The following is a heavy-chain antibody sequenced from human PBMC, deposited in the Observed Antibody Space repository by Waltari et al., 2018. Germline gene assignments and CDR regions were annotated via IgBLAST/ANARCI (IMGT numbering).Heavy chain of an antibody. Sequence: QVQLVQSGAEVKKPGASVKVSCKVSGYTLTELSMHWVRQAPGQGLEWMGGFDPEDGETIYAQKFQGRVTMTEDTSTDTAYMELSSLRSEDTAVYYCATGRVGATWLAGIDACDIWGQGTMVTVSS. CDR3: ATGRVGATWLAGIDACDI. D-gene: IGHD1-26*01. V-gene: IGHV1-24*01. J-gene: IGHJ3*02. CDR1: GYTLTELS. CDR2: FDPEDGET.